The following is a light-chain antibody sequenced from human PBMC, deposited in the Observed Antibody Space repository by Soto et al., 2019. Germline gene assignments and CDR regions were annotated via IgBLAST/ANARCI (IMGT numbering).Light chain of an antibody. V-gene: IGKV1-9*01. CDR2: AAS. CDR1: QDISTY. J-gene: IGKJ4*01. Sequence: IQLTQSPSSLSASVGDRVTITCRACQDISTYLAWYQQKPGKAPMLLISAASTLQSGVPSRFSGSGSGTDFTLTISSLQPEDFATYYCQQLNHYPSTFGGGTKVDIK. CDR3: QQLNHYPST.